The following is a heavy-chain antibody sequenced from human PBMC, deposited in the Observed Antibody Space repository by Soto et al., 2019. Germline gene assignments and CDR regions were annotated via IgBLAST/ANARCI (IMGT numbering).Heavy chain of an antibody. V-gene: IGHV4-59*11. Sequence: ASDTLSLTCTVSGGSLSSHYWSWIRQPPGKGLEWIGYIYYSGSTNYNPSLKSRVTISVDTSKNQFSLKLSSVTAADTAVYYCARDKITGLFDYWAQGTLVNVSS. CDR1: GGSLSSHY. J-gene: IGHJ4*02. D-gene: IGHD2-8*02. CDR3: ARDKITGLFDY. CDR2: IYYSGST.